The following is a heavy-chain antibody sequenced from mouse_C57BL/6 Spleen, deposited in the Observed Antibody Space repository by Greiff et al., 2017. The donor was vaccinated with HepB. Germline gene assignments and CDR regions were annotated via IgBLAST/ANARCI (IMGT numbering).Heavy chain of an antibody. CDR1: GYTFTSYW. CDR3: AGYYGSSPFAMDY. Sequence: VQLQQPGAELVKPGASVKMSCKASGYTFTSYWITWVKQRPGQGLEWIGDIYPGSGSTNYNEKFKSKATLTVDTSSSTAYMQLSSLTSEDSAVYYCAGYYGSSPFAMDYWGQGTSVTVSS. V-gene: IGHV1-55*01. CDR2: IYPGSGST. J-gene: IGHJ4*01. D-gene: IGHD1-1*01.